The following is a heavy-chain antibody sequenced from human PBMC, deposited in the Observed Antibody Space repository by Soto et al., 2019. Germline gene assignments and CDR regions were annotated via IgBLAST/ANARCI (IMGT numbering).Heavy chain of an antibody. Sequence: GGSLRLSCAASGFTFSSYGMHWVRQAPGKGLEWVAVISYDGSNKYYADSVKGRFTISRDNSKNTLYLQMNSLRAEDTAVYYCAKDKEEEYYGSGLDYWGQGTLVTVSS. CDR3: AKDKEEEYYGSGLDY. CDR1: GFTFSSYG. J-gene: IGHJ4*02. D-gene: IGHD3-10*01. CDR2: ISYDGSNK. V-gene: IGHV3-30*18.